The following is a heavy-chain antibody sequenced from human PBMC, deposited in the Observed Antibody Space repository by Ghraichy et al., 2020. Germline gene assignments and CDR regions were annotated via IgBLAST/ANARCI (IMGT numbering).Heavy chain of an antibody. D-gene: IGHD5-18*01. J-gene: IGHJ5*02. V-gene: IGHV1-8*01. CDR1: GYTFTSYD. CDR3: ARCSRYSDGATPTHNWFDP. CDR2: MNPNSGNT. Sequence: ASVKVSCKASGYTFTSYDINWVRQATGQGLEWMGWMNPNSGNTGYAQKFQGRVTMTRNTSISTAYMELSSLRSEDTAVYYVARCSRYSDGATPTHNWFDPWGQGTLVSVS.